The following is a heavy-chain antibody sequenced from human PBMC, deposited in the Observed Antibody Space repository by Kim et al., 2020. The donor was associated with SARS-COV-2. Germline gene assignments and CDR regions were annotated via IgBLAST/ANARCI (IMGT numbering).Heavy chain of an antibody. CDR3: ARENYGSGTPTFFDY. J-gene: IGHJ4*02. D-gene: IGHD3-10*01. V-gene: IGHV1-69*13. CDR1: GGTFSSYA. Sequence: SVKVSCKASGGTFSSYAISWVRQAPGQGLEWMGGIIPIFGTANYAQKFQGRVTITADESTSTAYMELSSLRSEDTAVYYCARENYGSGTPTFFDYWGQGTLVTVSS. CDR2: IIPIFGTA.